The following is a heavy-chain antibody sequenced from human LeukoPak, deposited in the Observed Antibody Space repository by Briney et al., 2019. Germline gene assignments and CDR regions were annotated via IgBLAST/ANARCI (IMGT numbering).Heavy chain of an antibody. V-gene: IGHV3-33*01. J-gene: IGHJ3*02. CDR3: ATGATSGSEAFDI. CDR2: IWFDGINK. CDR1: GFTFRHYG. Sequence: PGGPLRLSCAACGFTFRHYGMHWVRHAPGKGREWVAVIWFDGINKYYADSVKGRFTISRDNSKNTLFLQMNSLRAEDTAVYYCATGATSGSEAFDIWGQGTMVTVSS. D-gene: IGHD1-26*01.